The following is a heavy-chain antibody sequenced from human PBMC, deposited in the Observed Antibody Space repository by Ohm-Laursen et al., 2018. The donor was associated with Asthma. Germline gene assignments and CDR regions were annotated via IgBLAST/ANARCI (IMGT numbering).Heavy chain of an antibody. CDR3: ARSDYYDSSGYYYWDY. J-gene: IGHJ4*02. CDR2: IDPSDSYT. Sequence: ESLKISCKGSGYSFTSYWISWVRQMPGKGLEWMGRIDPSDSYTNYSPSFQGHVTISADKSISTAYLQWSSLKASDTAMYYCARSDYYDSSGYYYWDYWGQGTLVTVSS. V-gene: IGHV5-10-1*01. D-gene: IGHD3-22*01. CDR1: GYSFTSYW.